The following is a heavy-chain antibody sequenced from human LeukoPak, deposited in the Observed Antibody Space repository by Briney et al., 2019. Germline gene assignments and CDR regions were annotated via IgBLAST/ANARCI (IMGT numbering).Heavy chain of an antibody. D-gene: IGHD3-16*01. Sequence: SETLSLTCTVSGGSISSSSYYWGWIRQPPGKGLEWIGSIYYSGSTYYNPSLKSRVTISVDTSKNQFSLKLSSVTAADTAVYHCARGQGVGYWYFDLWGRGTLVTVSS. V-gene: IGHV4-39*01. CDR3: ARGQGVGYWYFDL. CDR1: GGSISSSSYY. J-gene: IGHJ2*01. CDR2: IYYSGST.